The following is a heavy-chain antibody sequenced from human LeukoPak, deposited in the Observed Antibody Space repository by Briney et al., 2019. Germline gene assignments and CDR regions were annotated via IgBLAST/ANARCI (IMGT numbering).Heavy chain of an antibody. D-gene: IGHD6-19*01. Sequence: SETLSLTCTVSGGSISSSSYYWGWIRQPPGKGLEWIGSIYYSGSTYYNPSLKSRVTISVDTSKNQFSLKLSSVTAADTAVYYCARHMGRGWYLTNAFDIWGQGTMVTVSS. CDR1: GGSISSSSYY. J-gene: IGHJ3*02. CDR2: IYYSGST. V-gene: IGHV4-39*01. CDR3: ARHMGRGWYLTNAFDI.